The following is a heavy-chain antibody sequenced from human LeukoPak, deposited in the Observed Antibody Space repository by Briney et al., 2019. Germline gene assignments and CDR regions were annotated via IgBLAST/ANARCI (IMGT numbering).Heavy chain of an antibody. CDR3: AGAPTGDYGDYVGAFDI. CDR1: GYTFTSYG. Sequence: ASVKVSCKASGYTFTSYGISWVRQAPGQGLEWMGWISAYNGHTNYAQKLQGRVTMTTDTSTSTAYMELRSLRSDDTAVYYCAGAPTGDYGDYVGAFDIWGQGTMVTVSS. J-gene: IGHJ3*02. D-gene: IGHD4-17*01. V-gene: IGHV1-18*01. CDR2: ISAYNGHT.